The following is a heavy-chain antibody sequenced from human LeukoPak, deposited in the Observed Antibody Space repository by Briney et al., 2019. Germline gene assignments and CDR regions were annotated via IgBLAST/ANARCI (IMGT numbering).Heavy chain of an antibody. J-gene: IGHJ4*02. CDR2: IKFDESAT. D-gene: IGHD1-26*01. CDR1: GFTFSSYW. CDR3: ARGGRGTYLNDY. V-gene: IGHV3-74*01. Sequence: GGSLRLSCAASGFTFSSYWMHWVRQAPGKGLVWVSRIKFDESATNYADSVRGRFTISRDNDRNTVYLQMNSLRGEDTAVYYCARGGRGTYLNDYWGQGTLVTVSS.